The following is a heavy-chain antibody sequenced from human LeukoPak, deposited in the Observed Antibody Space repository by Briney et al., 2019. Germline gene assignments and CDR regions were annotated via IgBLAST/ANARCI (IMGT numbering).Heavy chain of an antibody. J-gene: IGHJ3*02. V-gene: IGHV4-39*07. D-gene: IGHD6-19*01. CDR1: GGSISSSSYY. Sequence: PSETLSLTCTVSGGSISSSSYYWGWLRPPPGKGLEWIGSIYYSGSTYYNPSLKSRVTISVDTSKNQFSLKLSSVTAADTAVYYCARDAQYSSGWHFRRVDAFDIWGQGTMVTVSS. CDR3: ARDAQYSSGWHFRRVDAFDI. CDR2: IYYSGST.